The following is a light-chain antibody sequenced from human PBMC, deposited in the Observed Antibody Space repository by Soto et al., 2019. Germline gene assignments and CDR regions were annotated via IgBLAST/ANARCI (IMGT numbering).Light chain of an antibody. CDR2: RNN. J-gene: IGLJ3*02. CDR1: SSNIGSNY. CDR3: AVWDDSLSSWV. V-gene: IGLV1-47*01. Sequence: QSVMTQPPSASGTPGQRVAISCSGSSSNIGSNYVYWYQQLPGTAPKLLIYRNNHRPSGVPDRFSGSKSGTSASLAISGLRSEDEADYYCAVWDDSLSSWVFGGGTKVTVL.